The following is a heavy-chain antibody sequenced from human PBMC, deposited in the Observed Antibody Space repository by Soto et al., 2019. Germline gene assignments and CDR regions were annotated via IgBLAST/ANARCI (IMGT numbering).Heavy chain of an antibody. D-gene: IGHD3-10*01. CDR1: GFTFSDYG. V-gene: IGHV3-23*01. Sequence: GGSLRLSCAASGFTFSDYGMSWVRQAPGKGLEWVSTVTASGRTTYYADSVKGRFSISRDNSKNTLHLQMNSLRAEDTAVYYCAKRLLEKQFYGNYFDYWGQGILVTVSS. CDR3: AKRLLEKQFYGNYFDY. J-gene: IGHJ4*02. CDR2: VTASGRTT.